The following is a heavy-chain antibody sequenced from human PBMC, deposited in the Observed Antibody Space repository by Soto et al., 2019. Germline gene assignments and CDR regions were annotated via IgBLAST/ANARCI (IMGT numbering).Heavy chain of an antibody. CDR2: ISYDGSNK. Sequence: GGSLRLSCAASGFTFSSYGMHWVRQAPGKGLEWVAVISYDGSNKYYADSVKGRFTISRDNSKNTLYLQMNSLRAEDTAVYYCAKDAYYYGSGSYPSLGYFDYWGQGTLVTVSS. V-gene: IGHV3-30*18. J-gene: IGHJ4*02. CDR1: GFTFSSYG. CDR3: AKDAYYYGSGSYPSLGYFDY. D-gene: IGHD3-10*01.